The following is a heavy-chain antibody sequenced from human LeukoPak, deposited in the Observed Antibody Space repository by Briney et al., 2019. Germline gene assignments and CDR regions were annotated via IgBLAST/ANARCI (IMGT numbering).Heavy chain of an antibody. CDR1: GGSISSYY. CDR2: IYYSGST. V-gene: IGHV4-59*08. CDR3: ARSLYYYGPDSFDI. D-gene: IGHD3-10*01. J-gene: IGHJ3*02. Sequence: SETLSLTCTVSGGSISSYYWNWIPQPPGKGLEGIGYIYYSGSTNYNPSLKSRVTISVDTFNNQFSLKLSSVTAADTAVYYCARSLYYYGPDSFDIWGQGTRVSVSS.